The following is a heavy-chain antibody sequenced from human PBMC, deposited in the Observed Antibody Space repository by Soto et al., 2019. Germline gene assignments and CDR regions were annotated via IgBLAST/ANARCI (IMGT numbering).Heavy chain of an antibody. CDR3: ARGGVRIGDYYGMDV. J-gene: IGHJ6*02. Sequence: ASVKVSCKASGYTFTGYYMHWVRLAPGQGLEWMGWINPNSGGTNYAQKFPGWVTMTRDTSISTAYMELSRLRSDDTAVYYCARGGVRIGDYYGMDVWGQGTTVTVSS. CDR1: GYTFTGYY. V-gene: IGHV1-2*04. D-gene: IGHD2-15*01. CDR2: INPNSGGT.